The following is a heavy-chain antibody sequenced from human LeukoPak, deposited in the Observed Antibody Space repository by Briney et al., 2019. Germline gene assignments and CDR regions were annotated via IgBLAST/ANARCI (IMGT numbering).Heavy chain of an antibody. V-gene: IGHV4-59*01. J-gene: IGHJ3*02. CDR3: ARDRGVLLLWSAPNAFDI. CDR2: IYYSGST. CDR1: GGSISSYY. D-gene: IGHD3-10*01. Sequence: SETLSLTCTVSGGSISSYYWSWIRQPPGKGLEWIGYIYYSGSTNYNPSLKSRVTISVDTSKNQFSLKLSSVTAADTAVYYCARDRGVLLLWSAPNAFDIWGQGTMVTVSS.